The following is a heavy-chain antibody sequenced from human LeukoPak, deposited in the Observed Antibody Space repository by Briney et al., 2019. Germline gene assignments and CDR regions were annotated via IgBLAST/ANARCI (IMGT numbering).Heavy chain of an antibody. CDR2: IKQDGSEK. D-gene: IGHD3-22*01. CDR3: ARDLGDDYYDSSGYPAYYFDY. J-gene: IGHJ4*02. Sequence: PGGSLRLSCAASGFTFSSYWMSWVRQAPGKGLEWVANIKQDGSEKYYVDSVKGRFTISRDNAKNSLYLQMNSLRAEDTAVYYCARDLGDDYYDSSGYPAYYFDYWGQGTLVTVSS. CDR1: GFTFSSYW. V-gene: IGHV3-7*01.